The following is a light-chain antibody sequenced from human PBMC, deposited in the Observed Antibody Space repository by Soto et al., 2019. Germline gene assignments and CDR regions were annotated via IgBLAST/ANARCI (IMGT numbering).Light chain of an antibody. V-gene: IGKV3-20*01. J-gene: IGKJ5*01. CDR1: QSVSSSY. CDR2: GAS. Sequence: EIVLTQSPGTLSLSPGERATLSCRASQSVSSSYLAWYQQKPGQAPRLLIYGASSSATGIPDRFCGSGSGTDFTLTISRREPEDFAVYYCQQYGSSPGITFGQGTRLEIK. CDR3: QQYGSSPGIT.